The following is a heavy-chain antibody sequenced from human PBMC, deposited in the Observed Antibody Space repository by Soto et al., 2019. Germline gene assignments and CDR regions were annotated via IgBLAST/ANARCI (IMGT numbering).Heavy chain of an antibody. CDR1: GGSVSRYY. Sequence: SETLSLTCTVSGGSVSRYYWSWIRQPPGKGLEWIGYIYYSGSTNYNPSLKSRVTISVDTSKNQFSLKLSSVTAADTAVYYCARERGGTLRPDGMDVRGQGTTVTVSS. D-gene: IGHD3-16*01. CDR2: IYYSGST. CDR3: ARERGGTLRPDGMDV. J-gene: IGHJ6*02. V-gene: IGHV4-59*02.